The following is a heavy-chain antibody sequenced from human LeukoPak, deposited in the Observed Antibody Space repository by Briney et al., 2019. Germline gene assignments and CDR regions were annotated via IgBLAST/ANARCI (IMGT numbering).Heavy chain of an antibody. J-gene: IGHJ4*02. D-gene: IGHD3-9*01. V-gene: IGHV4-59*08. CDR1: GGSMNSYY. Sequence: SETLSLTCSVSGGSMNSYYWSWIRQSPGKGLEWIGYIYYSGSTNYNPALKSRVTKSVDTSKNQFSLKLSSVTAADTAVYYCARHVWLQPFDYWGQGTLVTVSS. CDR3: ARHVWLQPFDY. CDR2: IYYSGST.